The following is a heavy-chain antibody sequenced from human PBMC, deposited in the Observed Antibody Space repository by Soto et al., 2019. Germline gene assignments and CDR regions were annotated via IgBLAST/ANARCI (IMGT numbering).Heavy chain of an antibody. CDR1: GYTFTSYG. CDR2: ISAHNGNT. D-gene: IGHD3-3*01. Sequence: ASVKVSCKASGYTFTSYGISWVRQAPGQGLEWMGWISAHNGNTNYAQKLQGRVTMTTDTSTSTAYMELRSLRSDDTAVHYCARVQDFWSGYYYYFDYWGQGTLVTVSS. V-gene: IGHV1-18*04. J-gene: IGHJ4*02. CDR3: ARVQDFWSGYYYYFDY.